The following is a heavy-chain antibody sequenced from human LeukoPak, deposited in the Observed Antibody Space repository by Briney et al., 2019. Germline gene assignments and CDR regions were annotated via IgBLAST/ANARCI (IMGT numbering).Heavy chain of an antibody. J-gene: IGHJ4*02. CDR1: GFTFSNYA. V-gene: IGHV3-23*01. Sequence: PGGSLRLSCAASGFTFSNYAMSWVRQAPGKGLEWVSGIRGGGDSTYYADSVKGRFTISRDNSKNTLYLQMSSLRAEDTAVYYCARDLDYGGYSNFDYWGQGTLVTVSS. D-gene: IGHD4-23*01. CDR2: IRGGGDST. CDR3: ARDLDYGGYSNFDY.